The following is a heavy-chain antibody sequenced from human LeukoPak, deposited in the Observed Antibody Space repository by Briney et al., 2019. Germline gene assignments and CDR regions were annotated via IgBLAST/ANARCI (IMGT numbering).Heavy chain of an antibody. CDR2: ISSSGSTI. CDR1: GFTFSDYY. D-gene: IGHD3-22*01. Sequence: GGSLRLSCAASGFTFSDYYMSWIRQAPGKGLEWVSYISSSGSTIYYADSVEGRFTISRDNAKNSLYMQMSSLRADDTAVYYSARDRSRGTYYYDSSGYSFWGQGTLVTVSS. CDR3: ARDRSRGTYYYDSSGYSF. J-gene: IGHJ4*02. V-gene: IGHV3-11*01.